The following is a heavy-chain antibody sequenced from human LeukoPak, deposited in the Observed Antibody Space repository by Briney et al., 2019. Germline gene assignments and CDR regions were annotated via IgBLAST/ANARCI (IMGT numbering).Heavy chain of an antibody. D-gene: IGHD1-14*01. Sequence: ASVKVSCKASGYTFTSYDINWVRQAPGQGLEWMGWINPNSGGTNYAQKFQGRVTMTRDTSISTAYMELSRLRSDDTAVYYCARTLNRWFDPWGQGTLVTVSS. J-gene: IGHJ5*02. CDR3: ARTLNRWFDP. CDR2: INPNSGGT. V-gene: IGHV1-2*02. CDR1: GYTFTSYD.